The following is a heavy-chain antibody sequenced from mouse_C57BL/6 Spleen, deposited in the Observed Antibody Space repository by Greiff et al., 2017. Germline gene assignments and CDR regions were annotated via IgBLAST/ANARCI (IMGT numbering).Heavy chain of an antibody. CDR1: GYTFTSYW. D-gene: IGHD2-3*01. CDR3: ARSGVYDGYVYWYFDV. J-gene: IGHJ1*03. CDR2: IYPGSGST. V-gene: IGHV1-55*01. Sequence: QVQLQQPGAELVKPGASVKMSCKASGYTFTSYWITWVKQRPGQGLEWIGDIYPGSGSTNYNEKFKSKATLTVDTSSSTAYMQLSSLTSEDSAVDYCARSGVYDGYVYWYFDVWGTGTTVTVSS.